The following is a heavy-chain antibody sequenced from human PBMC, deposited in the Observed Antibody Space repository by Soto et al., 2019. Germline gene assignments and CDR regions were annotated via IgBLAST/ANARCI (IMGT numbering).Heavy chain of an antibody. Sequence: QVQLVESGGGVVQPGRSLRLSCAASGFTFSNYGMHWVRQAPGKGLEWVAVISYHGSDKNYADSVKGRFTISSDNCKNTLYLQMDSLRAEDTAVYYCAKDHLTTTVTTVGYWGQGTLVTVSS. CDR2: ISYHGSDK. V-gene: IGHV3-30*18. D-gene: IGHD4-17*01. CDR3: AKDHLTTTVTTVGY. CDR1: GFTFSNYG. J-gene: IGHJ4*02.